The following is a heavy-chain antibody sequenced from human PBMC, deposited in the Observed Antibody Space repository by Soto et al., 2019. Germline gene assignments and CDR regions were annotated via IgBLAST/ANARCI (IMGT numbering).Heavy chain of an antibody. CDR1: GYTFATYD. CDR3: ARRLERSGPYFLDS. D-gene: IGHD1-26*01. J-gene: IGHJ4*02. V-gene: IGHV1-8*01. CDR2: MNPYTGNT. Sequence: QVQLVQSGAEVKKPGASVKVSCKASGYTFATYDFAWVRQATGQGLEWMGWMNPYTGNTGYAQAFRGRLTMTRNTSITTAYMELSSLTSEDTAVYFCARRLERSGPYFLDSWGQGTPVTVSS.